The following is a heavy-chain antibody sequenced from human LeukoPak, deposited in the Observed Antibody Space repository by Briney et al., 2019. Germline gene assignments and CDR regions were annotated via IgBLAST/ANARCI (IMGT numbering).Heavy chain of an antibody. CDR3: ARDRVKTMVRGVISYYYYMDV. Sequence: PSETLSLTCTVSGGSISSYYWSWIRQPAGKGLEWIGRIYTSGSTNCNPSLKSRVTMSVDTSKNQFSLKLSSVTAADTAVYYCARDRVKTMVRGVISYYYYMDVWGKGTTVTISS. J-gene: IGHJ6*03. V-gene: IGHV4-4*07. CDR2: IYTSGST. CDR1: GGSISSYY. D-gene: IGHD3-10*01.